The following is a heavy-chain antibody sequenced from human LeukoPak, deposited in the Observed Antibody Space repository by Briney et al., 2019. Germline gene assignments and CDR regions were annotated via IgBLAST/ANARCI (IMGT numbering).Heavy chain of an antibody. D-gene: IGHD6-6*01. CDR1: GFTLSTYS. CDR2: ISSSGNTI. Sequence: GGSLRLSCAASGFTLSTYSMNWARQAPGKGLEWVPYISSSGNTIYYADSVKGRFTISRDNAKNSLFLQMNSLRAEDTAVYYCARRRDFDYWGQGTLVAVSS. J-gene: IGHJ4*02. CDR3: ARRRDFDY. V-gene: IGHV3-48*04.